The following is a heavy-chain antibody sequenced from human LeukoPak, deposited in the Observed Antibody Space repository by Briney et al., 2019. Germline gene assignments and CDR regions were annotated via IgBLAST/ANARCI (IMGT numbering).Heavy chain of an antibody. CDR2: IYYSGST. J-gene: IGHJ4*02. D-gene: IGHD2-2*01. CDR3: AISCSNTSCPVDY. Sequence: SETLSLTCTVSGGSISSSSYYWGWIRQPPGKGLEWIGSIYYSGSTYYNPSLKSRVTISVDTSKNQFSLKLSSVTAADTAVYYCAISCSNTSCPVDYWGQGTLVTVSS. V-gene: IGHV4-39*01. CDR1: GGSISSSSYY.